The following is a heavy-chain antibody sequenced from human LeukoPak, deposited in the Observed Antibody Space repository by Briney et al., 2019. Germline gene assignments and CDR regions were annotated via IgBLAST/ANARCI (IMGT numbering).Heavy chain of an antibody. Sequence: SETLSLTCTVSGGSISSSSYYWGWIRQPPGKGLEWIGSIYYSGSTYYNPSLKSRVTISVDTSKNQFSLKLSSVTAADTAVYYCAEQQLVRGNWFDPWGQGTLVTVSS. CDR2: IYYSGST. CDR3: AEQQLVRGNWFDP. J-gene: IGHJ5*02. D-gene: IGHD6-13*01. V-gene: IGHV4-39*07. CDR1: GGSISSSSYY.